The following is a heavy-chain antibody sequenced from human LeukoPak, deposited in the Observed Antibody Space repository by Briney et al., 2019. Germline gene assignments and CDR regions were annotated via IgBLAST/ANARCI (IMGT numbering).Heavy chain of an antibody. Sequence: GGSLRLSCAASGFTSSIYRMSCVCQAPGEGLEWVANIREDSSEKDYVDSVKRRFTISRDNAKNSLYLQMNSLRAEDTAMYYCARRYLVRDSPSKYWGQGTLVTVSS. CDR3: ARRYLVRDSPSKY. CDR1: GFTSSIYR. V-gene: IGHV3-7*04. CDR2: IREDSSEK. J-gene: IGHJ4*02. D-gene: IGHD3-10*01.